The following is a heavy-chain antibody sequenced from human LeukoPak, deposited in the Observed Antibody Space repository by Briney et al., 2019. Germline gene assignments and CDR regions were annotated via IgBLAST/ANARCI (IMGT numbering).Heavy chain of an antibody. J-gene: IGHJ3*02. CDR1: GFTFSSYA. V-gene: IGHV3-23*01. Sequence: GGSLRLSCAASGFTFSSYAMSWVRQAPGKGLEWVSSITTSGGSTSYADSVKGRFTISRDNSKNTLYLQMNSLRAEDTAVYYCAKEANYDILTGYYINAFDIWGQGTMVTVSS. CDR3: AKEANYDILTGYYINAFDI. CDR2: ITTSGGST. D-gene: IGHD3-9*01.